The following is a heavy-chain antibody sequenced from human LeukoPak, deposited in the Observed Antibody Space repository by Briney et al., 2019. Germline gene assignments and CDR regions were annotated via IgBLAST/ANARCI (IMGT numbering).Heavy chain of an antibody. J-gene: IGHJ4*02. CDR2: IKEDGSQT. V-gene: IGHV3-7*01. Sequence: PGGSLRLSCVASGFTFSRSWMDWVRQAPGKGLEWVANIKEDGSQTYYVDSAKGRFTISRVNAKNSLYLQMDSLRVEDTAIYYCANSLDYWGRGTLVTVSS. CDR1: GFTFSRSW. CDR3: ANSLDY. D-gene: IGHD2-21*01.